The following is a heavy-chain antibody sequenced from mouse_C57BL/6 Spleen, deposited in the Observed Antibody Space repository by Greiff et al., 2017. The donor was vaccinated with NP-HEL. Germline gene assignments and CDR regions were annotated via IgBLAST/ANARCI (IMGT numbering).Heavy chain of an antibody. CDR3: ARGLLRQYYFDY. CDR2: ISNGGGST. V-gene: IGHV5-12*01. D-gene: IGHD1-1*01. J-gene: IGHJ2*01. Sequence: EVKLVESGGGLVQPGGSLKLSCAASGFTFSDYYMYWVRQTPEKRLEWVAYISNGGGSTYYPDTVKGRFTISRDNAKNTLYLQMSRLKSEDTAMYYCARGLLRQYYFDYWGQSTTLTVSS. CDR1: GFTFSDYY.